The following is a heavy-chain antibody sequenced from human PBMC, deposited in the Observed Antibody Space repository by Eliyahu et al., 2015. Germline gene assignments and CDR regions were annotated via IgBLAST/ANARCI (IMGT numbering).Heavy chain of an antibody. D-gene: IGHD3-22*01. J-gene: IGHJ1*01. CDR2: IYXSGTT. V-gene: IGHV4-31*03. Sequence: QVQLQETGPGLVKPSQTLXXXCXVSGASISGSAYYWTWIRQGPGKGLEWIGYIYXSGTTNINPSLKSRASMSVDTSRNQFSLRLSSVTAADTAVYYXARANDSSGYSYWGQGTLVAVSS. CDR3: ARANDSSGYSY. CDR1: GASISGSAYY.